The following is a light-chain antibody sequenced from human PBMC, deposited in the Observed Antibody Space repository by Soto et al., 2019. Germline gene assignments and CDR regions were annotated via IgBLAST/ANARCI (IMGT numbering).Light chain of an antibody. CDR1: QTISNY. Sequence: DIQMTQSPSSLSASVGDRVTITCRASQTISNYLNWYQQKPGKAPKLLIYEASSLQSGVPSRFSGSGSGTDFTLTITSLQPEDFAAYYCQQIYSIPQTFGQGTKVDSK. CDR3: QQIYSIPQT. V-gene: IGKV1-39*01. CDR2: EAS. J-gene: IGKJ1*01.